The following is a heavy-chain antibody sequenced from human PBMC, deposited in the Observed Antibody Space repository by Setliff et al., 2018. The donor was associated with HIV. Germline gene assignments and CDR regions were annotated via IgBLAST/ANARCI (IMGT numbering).Heavy chain of an antibody. D-gene: IGHD6-13*01. Sequence: GASVKVSCKASRSTFNSHTINWVRQAPGQGLDWMGIINPSGGSTSYAQKFQGRVTMTRDTSTSTVYVELSSLRSEDTAVYYCARGIAAAGLDYWGQGTLVTVSS. CDR1: RSTFNSHT. J-gene: IGHJ4*02. CDR3: ARGIAAAGLDY. V-gene: IGHV1-46*02. CDR2: INPSGGST.